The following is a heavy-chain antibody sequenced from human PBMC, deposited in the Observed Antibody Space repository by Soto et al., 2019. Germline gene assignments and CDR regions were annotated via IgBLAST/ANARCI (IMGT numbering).Heavy chain of an antibody. CDR2: INPNSGGT. V-gene: IGHV1-2*02. CDR3: ARALYYGSGMWHEHYYYYDMDI. CDR1: GYTFTGYY. J-gene: IGHJ6*02. D-gene: IGHD3-10*01. Sequence: SVKVSCKASGYTFTGYYMHWVRQAPGQGLEWMGWINPNSGGTNYAQKFQGRVTMTRDTSISTAYMELSRLRSDDTAVYYCARALYYGSGMWHEHYYYYDMDIWGQGTTVTVSS.